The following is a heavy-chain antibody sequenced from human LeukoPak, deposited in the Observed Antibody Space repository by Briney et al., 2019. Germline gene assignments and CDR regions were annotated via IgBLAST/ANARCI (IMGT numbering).Heavy chain of an antibody. Sequence: GGSLRLSCAASGFTFSSYAMSWVRQAPGKGLEWVSVIIGSGGSTYSAESVKGRFTISRDNSKNTLYLQMNSLRVEDTAVYYCAKGPRASGWTYFDYWGQGTLVTLST. CDR2: IIGSGGST. CDR1: GFTFSSYA. CDR3: AKGPRASGWTYFDY. V-gene: IGHV3-23*01. D-gene: IGHD6-19*01. J-gene: IGHJ4*02.